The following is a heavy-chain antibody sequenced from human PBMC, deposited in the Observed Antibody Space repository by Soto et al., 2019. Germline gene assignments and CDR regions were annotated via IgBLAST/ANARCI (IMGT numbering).Heavy chain of an antibody. CDR2: IWYDGSNK. D-gene: IGHD3-22*01. Sequence: GGSLRLSCAASGFTFISYGMHWVRQAPGKGLEWVAVIWYDGSNKYYADSVKGRFTISRDNSKNTLYLQMNSLRAEDTAVYYCARDKGRWYYDSSGYFDYWGQGTLVTVSS. CDR1: GFTFISYG. CDR3: ARDKGRWYYDSSGYFDY. J-gene: IGHJ4*02. V-gene: IGHV3-33*01.